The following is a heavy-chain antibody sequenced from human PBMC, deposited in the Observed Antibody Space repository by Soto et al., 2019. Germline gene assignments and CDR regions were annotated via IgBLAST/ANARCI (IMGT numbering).Heavy chain of an antibody. CDR2: ISWNSGSI. D-gene: IGHD6-6*01. CDR3: AKDIRHSSSTGFDY. Sequence: EVQLVESGGGLVQPGRSLRLSCAASGFTFDDYAMHWVRQAPGKGLEGVSGISWNSGSIGYADSVKGRFTISRDNAKNSLYLQMNSLRAEDTALYYCAKDIRHSSSTGFDYWGQGTLVTVSS. J-gene: IGHJ4*02. CDR1: GFTFDDYA. V-gene: IGHV3-9*01.